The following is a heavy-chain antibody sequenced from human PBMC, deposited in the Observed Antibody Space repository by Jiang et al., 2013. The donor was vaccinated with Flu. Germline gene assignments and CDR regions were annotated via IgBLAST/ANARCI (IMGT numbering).Heavy chain of an antibody. CDR2: VYYTGGT. CDR1: GGSISTYY. CDR3: ARVLGSSNPMWGFDY. D-gene: IGHD1-26*01. Sequence: GPGLVKPSETLSLTCTVSGGSISTYYWSWIRQPPGKGLEWIGYVYYTGGTNYNPSLKSRVSISVDTSKNQFSLRLSSVTAADTAVYYCARVLGSSNPMWGFDYWGQGTLVTVSS. J-gene: IGHJ4*02. V-gene: IGHV4-59*01.